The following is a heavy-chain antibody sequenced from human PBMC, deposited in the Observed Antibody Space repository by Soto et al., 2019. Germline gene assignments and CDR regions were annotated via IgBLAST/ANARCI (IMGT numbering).Heavy chain of an antibody. Sequence: GGSLRLSCAASGFTFSSYGMHWVRQAPGKGLEWVAVISYDGSNKYYADSVKGRFTISRDNSKNTLYLQMNSLRAEDTAVYYCAKDHSRLYYYGSGSSDGMDVWGQGTTVTVSS. J-gene: IGHJ6*02. CDR2: ISYDGSNK. CDR3: AKDHSRLYYYGSGSSDGMDV. V-gene: IGHV3-30*18. D-gene: IGHD3-10*01. CDR1: GFTFSSYG.